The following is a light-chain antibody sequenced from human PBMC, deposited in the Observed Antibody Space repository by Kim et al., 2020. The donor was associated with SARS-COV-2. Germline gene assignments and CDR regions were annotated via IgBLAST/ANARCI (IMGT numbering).Light chain of an antibody. CDR2: NDR. CDR1: RSNVGNKP. CDR3: ASWDDSLSGRV. V-gene: IGLV1-44*01. Sequence: QEVTIPCSGRRSNVGNKPVTWFQQVPGTAPKPLVSNDRQRPSGVPDRFSASMSGTSASLVISGLRSEDEAVYYCASWDDSLSGRVFGGGTQLTVL. J-gene: IGLJ3*02.